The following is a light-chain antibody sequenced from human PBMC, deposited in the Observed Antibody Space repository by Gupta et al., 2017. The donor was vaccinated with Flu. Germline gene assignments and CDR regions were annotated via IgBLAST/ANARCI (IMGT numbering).Light chain of an antibody. J-gene: IGKJ4*01. CDR1: QSVSSF. Sequence: ATLSLSPGERATLSCRASQSVSSFVAWYQQKPGQDPRLLIFDASNRATGIPARFSGSGSGTDFTLTISSLEPEDFAVYYCQQRTNWPPLAFGGGTKVEIK. V-gene: IGKV3-11*01. CDR2: DAS. CDR3: QQRTNWPPLA.